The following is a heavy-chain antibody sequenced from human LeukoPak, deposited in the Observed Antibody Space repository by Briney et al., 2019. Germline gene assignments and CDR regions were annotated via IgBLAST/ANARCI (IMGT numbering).Heavy chain of an antibody. CDR3: ARRKFDSSGSAFFDY. CDR1: GYSFSSYW. D-gene: IGHD3-22*01. V-gene: IGHV5-51*01. Sequence: GESLKISCKGSGYSFSSYWIVWVRQMPGKGLGGWGIIYPGDSDTRYSPSFQGQVTISADKSISTAYLQWSSLKASDTAMYYCARRKFDSSGSAFFDYWGRGTLVTVSS. J-gene: IGHJ4*02. CDR2: IYPGDSDT.